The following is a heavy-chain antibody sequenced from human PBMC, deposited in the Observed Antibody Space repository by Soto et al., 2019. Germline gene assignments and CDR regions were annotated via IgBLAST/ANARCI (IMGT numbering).Heavy chain of an antibody. Sequence: ASVKVSCKASGYTFTSYDINWVRQATGQGLEWMGWMNPNSGNTGYAQKFQGRVTMTRNTSISTAYMELSSLRSEDTAVYYCARNIVVEYYYYYYMDVWGKGTRVTVPS. CDR2: MNPNSGNT. D-gene: IGHD2-15*01. J-gene: IGHJ6*03. V-gene: IGHV1-8*01. CDR3: ARNIVVEYYYYYYMDV. CDR1: GYTFTSYD.